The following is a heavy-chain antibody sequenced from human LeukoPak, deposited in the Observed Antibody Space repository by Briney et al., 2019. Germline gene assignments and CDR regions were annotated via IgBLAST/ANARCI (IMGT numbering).Heavy chain of an antibody. D-gene: IGHD5-24*01. Sequence: GGSLRLSCAASGFTFSSYAMSWVRQAPGKGLEWVSAISGSGGSTYYADSVKGRFTISRDNSKNTLYLQMNSLRAEDTAVYYCAKDSVEMATIRIRHFDYWGQGTLVTVSS. CDR2: ISGSGGST. CDR3: AKDSVEMATIRIRHFDY. CDR1: GFTFSSYA. J-gene: IGHJ4*02. V-gene: IGHV3-23*01.